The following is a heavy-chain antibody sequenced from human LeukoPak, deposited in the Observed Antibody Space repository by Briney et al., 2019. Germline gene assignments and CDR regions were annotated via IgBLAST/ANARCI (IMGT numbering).Heavy chain of an antibody. J-gene: IGHJ4*02. CDR3: AKVLTGSQDY. V-gene: IGHV3-23*01. CDR2: IGGGGENT. CDR1: GFTFNSYA. D-gene: IGHD1-14*01. Sequence: GGSLRLSCVASGFTFNSYALSWVRRAPGKGLEWVSTIGGGGENTYYADSVKGRFTISRDSSKNTVYLHMKSLRAEDTAVYFCAKVLTGSQDYWGQGTLVTVSS.